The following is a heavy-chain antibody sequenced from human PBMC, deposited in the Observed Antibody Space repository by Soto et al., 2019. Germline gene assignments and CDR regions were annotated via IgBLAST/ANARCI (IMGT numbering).Heavy chain of an antibody. D-gene: IGHD3-22*01. CDR1: GGTFSSYA. V-gene: IGHV1-69*01. CDR3: ARSAGGYYDSSGYFAY. J-gene: IGHJ4*02. CDR2: IIPIFGTA. Sequence: QVQLVQSGAEVKKPGSSVKVSCKASGGTFSSYAISWVRQAPGQGLEWMGGIIPIFGTANYAQKLQGRVTITADEPTSTAYMALSRLRSEGTDLYYCARSAGGYYDSSGYFAYWGQGTLVTVSS.